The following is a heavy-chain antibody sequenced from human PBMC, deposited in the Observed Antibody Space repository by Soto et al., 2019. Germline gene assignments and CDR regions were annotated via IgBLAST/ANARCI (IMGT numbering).Heavy chain of an antibody. V-gene: IGHV4-59*01. D-gene: IGHD3-22*01. CDR2: IYYSGST. Sequence: TSETLSLTCTVSGGSISSYYLSRIRQPPGKGLEWIGYIYYSGSTNYNPSLKSRVTISVDTSKNQFPLKLSSVTAADTAVYYCAGNYDSSVYPIDYWGQGTLVTVSS. CDR3: AGNYDSSVYPIDY. J-gene: IGHJ4*02. CDR1: GGSISSYY.